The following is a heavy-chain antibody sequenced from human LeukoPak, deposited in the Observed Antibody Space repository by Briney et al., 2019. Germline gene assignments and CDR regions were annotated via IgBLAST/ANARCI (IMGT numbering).Heavy chain of an antibody. CDR3: ARGVTSTVTTGFDY. CDR2: INWNGGST. V-gene: IGHV3-20*04. D-gene: IGHD4-17*01. CDR1: GFTFDDYG. J-gene: IGHJ4*02. Sequence: PGGSLRLSCAASGFTFDDYGMSWVRQAPGKGLEWVSGINWNGGSTGYADSVKGRFTISRDNAKNSLYLQMNSLRAEDTALYYCARGVTSTVTTGFDYWGQGTLVTVSS.